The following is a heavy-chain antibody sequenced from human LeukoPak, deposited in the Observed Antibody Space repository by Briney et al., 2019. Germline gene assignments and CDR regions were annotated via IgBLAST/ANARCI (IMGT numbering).Heavy chain of an antibody. CDR1: GFTFSSYW. Sequence: GGSLRLSCAASGFTFSSYWMHWVRQAPGKGLEWVAVISYDGSNKYYADSVKGRFTISRDNSKNTLYLQMNSLRAEDTAVYYCAKGEFDYWGQGTLVTVSS. CDR3: AKGEFDY. J-gene: IGHJ4*02. V-gene: IGHV3-30*18. D-gene: IGHD3-10*01. CDR2: ISYDGSNK.